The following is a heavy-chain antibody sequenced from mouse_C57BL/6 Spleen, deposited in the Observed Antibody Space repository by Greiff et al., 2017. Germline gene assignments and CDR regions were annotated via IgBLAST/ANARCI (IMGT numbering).Heavy chain of an antibody. J-gene: IGHJ3*01. CDR2: IDPSDSYT. CDR1: GYTFTSYW. CDR3: ARFDPFAY. Sequence: QVQLQQPGAELVMPGASVKLSCKASGYTFTSYWMHWVKQRPGQGLEWIGEIDPSDSYTNYNQKFKGKSTLTVDKSSSTAYMQLSSLTSEDSAVYYCARFDPFAYWGQGTLVTVSA. V-gene: IGHV1-69*01.